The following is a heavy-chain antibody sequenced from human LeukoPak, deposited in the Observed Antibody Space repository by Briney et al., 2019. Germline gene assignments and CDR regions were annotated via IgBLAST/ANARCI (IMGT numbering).Heavy chain of an antibody. J-gene: IGHJ4*02. CDR1: GGSFSGYY. Sequence: SETLSLTCAVYGGSFSGYYWSWIRQPPGKGLEWIGEINHSGSTNYNPSLKSRVTISVDTSKNQFSLKLSSVTAADTAVYYCARTNVRGEGSFDYWGQGTLVTVSS. V-gene: IGHV4-34*01. D-gene: IGHD3-10*02. CDR2: INHSGST. CDR3: ARTNVRGEGSFDY.